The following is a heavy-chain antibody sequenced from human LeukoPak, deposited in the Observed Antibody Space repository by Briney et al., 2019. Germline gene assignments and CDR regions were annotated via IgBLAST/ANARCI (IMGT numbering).Heavy chain of an antibody. Sequence: GESLKISCKGSGYSFATYSVAWVRRMPGKGLEWMGIIYPDDSDTRYSPSFQDQVTMSADKSSSTAYLQWSGLKASDTAMYYCARLRGPSFTSSYYFDYWGQGTLVTVSS. J-gene: IGHJ4*02. D-gene: IGHD2-2*01. V-gene: IGHV5-51*01. CDR3: ARLRGPSFTSSYYFDY. CDR2: IYPDDSDT. CDR1: GYSFATYS.